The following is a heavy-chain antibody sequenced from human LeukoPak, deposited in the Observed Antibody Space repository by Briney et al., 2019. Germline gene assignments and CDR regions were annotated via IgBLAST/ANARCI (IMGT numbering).Heavy chain of an antibody. CDR3: ARVYYDFWSGFDPRSAFDI. V-gene: IGHV1-8*03. J-gene: IGHJ3*02. CDR1: GYTFTSYD. Sequence: ASVRVSCKASGYTFTSYDINWVRQATGQGLEWMGWMNPNSGNTGYAQKFQGRVTITRNNSISTAYMELSSLRSEDTAVYYCARVYYDFWSGFDPRSAFDIWGQGTMVTVSS. D-gene: IGHD3-3*01. CDR2: MNPNSGNT.